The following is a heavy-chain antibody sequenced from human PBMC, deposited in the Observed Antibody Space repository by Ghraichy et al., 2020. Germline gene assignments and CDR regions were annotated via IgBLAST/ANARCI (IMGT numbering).Heavy chain of an antibody. V-gene: IGHV3-74*01. J-gene: IGHJ6*02. CDR2: LNSDGSGK. CDR1: GFTFSSYW. D-gene: IGHD3-16*01. Sequence: GGSLRLSCAASGFTFSSYWMNWVRQAPGKGLEWVSHLNSDGSGKSFVDSVKGRFTISRDTATNTLFLQMNSLRVEDTAVYYCASEAAGYYHGMDVCGRGTTVTVSS. CDR3: ASEAAGYYHGMDV.